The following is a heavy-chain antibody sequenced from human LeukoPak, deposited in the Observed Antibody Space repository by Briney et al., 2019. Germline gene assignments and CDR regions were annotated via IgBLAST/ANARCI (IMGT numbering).Heavy chain of an antibody. CDR2: IYWDGDS. CDR1: GFSISTHGVG. V-gene: IGHV2-5*02. CDR3: AHSVALDYRSFGY. Sequence: SGPTLVNPTQTLTLTCTFSGFSISTHGVGVGWIRQPPGKALEWLALIYWDGDSRYSPSLRSRLTITKDASKNQVVLTVTDVDPVDTATYFCAHSVALDYRSFGYWGQGTLVTVSS. J-gene: IGHJ4*02. D-gene: IGHD4-11*01.